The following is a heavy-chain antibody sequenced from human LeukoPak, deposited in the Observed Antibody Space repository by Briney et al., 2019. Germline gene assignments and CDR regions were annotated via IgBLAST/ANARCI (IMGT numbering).Heavy chain of an antibody. CDR3: AKDTKPYYYDSSGYYTPPYSDY. V-gene: IGHV3-23*01. Sequence: PGGSLRLSCAASGFTFSSYAMSWVRQAPGKGLEWVSAISGSGGSTYYADSVKGRFTISRDNSKNTLYLQMNSLRAEDTAVYYCAKDTKPYYYDSSGYYTPPYSDYWGQGTLVTVSS. J-gene: IGHJ4*02. CDR2: ISGSGGST. CDR1: GFTFSSYA. D-gene: IGHD3-22*01.